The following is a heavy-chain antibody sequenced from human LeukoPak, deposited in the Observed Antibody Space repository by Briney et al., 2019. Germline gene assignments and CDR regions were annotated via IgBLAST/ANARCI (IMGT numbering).Heavy chain of an antibody. CDR1: GFTFSSYW. CDR3: AIDLFSNLDDAFDI. Sequence: GGSLRLSCAASGFTFSSYWMSWVRQAPGKGLEWVANIKQDGSEKYYVDSVKGRFTISRDNAKNSLYLQMNSLRAEDTAVYYCAIDLFSNLDDAFDIWGQGTMVTVSS. J-gene: IGHJ3*02. V-gene: IGHV3-7*01. CDR2: IKQDGSEK. D-gene: IGHD4-11*01.